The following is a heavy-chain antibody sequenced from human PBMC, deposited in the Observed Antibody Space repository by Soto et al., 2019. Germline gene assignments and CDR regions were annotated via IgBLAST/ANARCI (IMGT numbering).Heavy chain of an antibody. Sequence: QVQLVQSGAEVKKPGASVKVSCEASGYTFTGYYMHWVRQAPGQGFEWMGRISPKSGGTNYAQKYEGRVTMTWDTSIKTAYMELSSLISEDTAVYYCARPPGYISDWYYFDLWGQGTLVTVSS. V-gene: IGHV1-2*02. CDR3: ARPPGYISDWYYFDL. J-gene: IGHJ4*02. CDR2: ISPKSGGT. D-gene: IGHD3-9*01. CDR1: GYTFTGYY.